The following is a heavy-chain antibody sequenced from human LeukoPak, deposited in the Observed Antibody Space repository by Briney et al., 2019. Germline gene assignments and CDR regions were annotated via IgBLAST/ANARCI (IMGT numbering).Heavy chain of an antibody. CDR3: ARERGRGHFHY. CDR1: GFTFSDYD. V-gene: IGHV3-11*04. Sequence: GGSLRLFCAASGFTFSDYDMSWIRQAPGRGLEWVSYISSSGSTIYYADSVKGRFTISRDNAKNSLYLQMNSLRAEDTAVYYCARERGRGHFHYWGQGTLVTVSS. CDR2: ISSSGSTI. J-gene: IGHJ4*02. D-gene: IGHD1-26*01.